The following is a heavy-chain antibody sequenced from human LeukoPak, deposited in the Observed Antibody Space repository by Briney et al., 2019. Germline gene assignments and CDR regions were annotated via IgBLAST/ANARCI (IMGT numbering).Heavy chain of an antibody. Sequence: GASVKVSCKASGYTFTSYGISCVRHAPGQGLEWMGWISAYNGNTNYAQKLQGRVTMTTDTSTSTAYIELRSLRSDDTAVYYCARAPRSSSWANWFDPWGQGTLVTVSS. J-gene: IGHJ5*02. CDR3: ARAPRSSSWANWFDP. D-gene: IGHD6-13*01. CDR1: GYTFTSYG. CDR2: ISAYNGNT. V-gene: IGHV1-18*04.